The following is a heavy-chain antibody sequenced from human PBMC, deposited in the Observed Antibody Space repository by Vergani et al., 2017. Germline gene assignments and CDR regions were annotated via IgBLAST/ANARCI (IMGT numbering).Heavy chain of an antibody. CDR2: IIPIFGTA. CDR1: GGTFSSYA. J-gene: IGHJ5*02. D-gene: IGHD3-22*01. V-gene: IGHV1-69*13. CDR3: ASQTYYYDSVWFDP. Sequence: QVQLVQSGAEVKKPGSSVKVSCKASGGTFSSYAISWVRQAPGQGLEWMGRIIPIFGTANSAQKFQGRVTITADESTSTAYMELSSLRSEDAAVYYCASQTYYYDSVWFDPWGQGTLVTVSS.